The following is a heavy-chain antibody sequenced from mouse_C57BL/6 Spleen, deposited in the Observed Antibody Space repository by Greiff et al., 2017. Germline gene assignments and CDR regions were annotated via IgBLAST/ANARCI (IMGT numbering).Heavy chain of an antibody. J-gene: IGHJ1*03. CDR3: AREGGVFITTVVASRYFDV. CDR1: GFTFSSYA. V-gene: IGHV5-4*01. CDR2: ISDGGSYT. D-gene: IGHD1-1*01. Sequence: EVMLVESGGGLVKPGGSLKLSCAASGFTFSSYAMSWVRQTPEKRLEWVATISDGGSYTYYPDTVKGRFTISRDNAKNNLYLQMSHLKSEDTAMYYCAREGGVFITTVVASRYFDVWGTGTTVTVSS.